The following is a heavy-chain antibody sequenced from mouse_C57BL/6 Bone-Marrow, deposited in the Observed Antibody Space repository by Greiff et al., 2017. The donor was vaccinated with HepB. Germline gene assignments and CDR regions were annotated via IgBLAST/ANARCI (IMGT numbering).Heavy chain of an antibody. CDR3: AYHYGSSDRFAY. V-gene: IGHV1-81*01. D-gene: IGHD1-1*01. Sequence: VKLMESGAELARPGASVKLSCKASGYTFTSYGISWVKQRTGQGLEWIGEIYPRSGNTYYNEKFKGKATLTADKSSSTAYMELRSLTSEDSAVYFCAYHYGSSDRFAYWGQGTLVTVSA. CDR2: IYPRSGNT. CDR1: GYTFTSYG. J-gene: IGHJ3*01.